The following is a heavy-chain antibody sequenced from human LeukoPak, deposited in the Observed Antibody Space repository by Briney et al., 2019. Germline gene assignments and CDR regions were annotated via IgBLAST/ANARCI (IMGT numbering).Heavy chain of an antibody. V-gene: IGHV3-15*07. CDR2: IKSKTDGGTT. J-gene: IGHJ6*02. CDR3: TSTITLVPLYYYYGTDV. CDR1: GFTFSNAW. D-gene: IGHD6-13*01. Sequence: GGSLRLSCAASGFTFSNAWMNWVRQAPGKGLEWVDRIKSKTDGGTTDYAAPVKGRFTISRDDSKNTLYLQMNSLKTEDTAVYYCTSTITLVPLYYYYGTDVWGQGTTVTVSS.